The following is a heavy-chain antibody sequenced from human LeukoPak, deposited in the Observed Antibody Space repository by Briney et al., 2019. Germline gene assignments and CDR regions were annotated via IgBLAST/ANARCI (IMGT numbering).Heavy chain of an antibody. J-gene: IGHJ4*02. CDR2: ISYDGSNK. CDR1: GFTFSSYC. D-gene: IGHD3-22*01. V-gene: IGHV3-30*18. CDR3: AKGRYYYERSGTPDY. Sequence: GGSLRLSCAASGFTFSSYCMHWVRQAPGKGLEWVAVISYDGSNKYYADSVKGRFTISRDNSKNTLYLQMNSLRAEDTAVYYCAKGRYYYERSGTPDYWGQGTLVTVSS.